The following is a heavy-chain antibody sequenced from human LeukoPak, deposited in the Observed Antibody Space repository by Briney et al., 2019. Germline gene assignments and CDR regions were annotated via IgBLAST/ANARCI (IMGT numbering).Heavy chain of an antibody. Sequence: GESLKISCKASGYTYTNYWIGWVRQMPGKGLEWMGIIYPGDSDTRYSPSFQGQVTISADKSISTAYLQWSSLKASDTAMYYCARPGSGSYWYFDLWGRGTLVTVSS. CDR1: GYTYTNYW. CDR3: ARPGSGSYWYFDL. J-gene: IGHJ2*01. CDR2: IYPGDSDT. D-gene: IGHD3-10*01. V-gene: IGHV5-51*01.